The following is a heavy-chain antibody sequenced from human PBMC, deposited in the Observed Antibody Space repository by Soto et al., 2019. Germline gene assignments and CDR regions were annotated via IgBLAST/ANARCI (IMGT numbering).Heavy chain of an antibody. J-gene: IGHJ3*02. Sequence: QVQLVQSGAEVKKPRSSVKVSCKASGDTFSSYTISWVRQAPGQGLEWMGRIIPILDIANYAQTYQGRVTITADKSTRTVYMELSSLRSEDTALYYCAAGGHGAFDIWGQGTMVTVSS. CDR3: AAGGHGAFDI. V-gene: IGHV1-69*02. CDR1: GDTFSSYT. CDR2: IIPILDIA. D-gene: IGHD1-26*01.